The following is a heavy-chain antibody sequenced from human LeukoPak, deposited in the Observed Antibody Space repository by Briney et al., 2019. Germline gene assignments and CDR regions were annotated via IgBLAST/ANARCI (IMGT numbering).Heavy chain of an antibody. J-gene: IGHJ4*02. CDR2: IYYSGST. CDR3: ARDRPDSSGWYGFDY. D-gene: IGHD6-19*01. V-gene: IGHV4-30-4*01. Sequence: SETLSLTCTVSGGSISSGDYYWSWIRQPPGKGLEWIGYIYYSGSTYYNPSLKSRVTISVDPSKNQFSLKLSSVTAADTAVYYCARDRPDSSGWYGFDYWGQGTLVTVSS. CDR1: GGSISSGDYY.